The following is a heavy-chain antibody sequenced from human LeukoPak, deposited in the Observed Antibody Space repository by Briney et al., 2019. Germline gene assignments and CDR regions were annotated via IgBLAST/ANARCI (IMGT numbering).Heavy chain of an antibody. CDR3: ARHREAYTNSWFHY. CDR2: IYYSGTT. V-gene: IGHV4-39*01. D-gene: IGHD2-2*02. CDR1: GGSFSSGSYY. J-gene: IGHJ5*01. Sequence: SETLSLTCTVSGGSFSSGSYYWGWIRQPPGKGLEWIGSIYYSGTTYYNPSLKSRVTISVDTSENQFSLQLSSVTAADTAVYYCARHREAYTNSWFHYWGQGTLVTVSS.